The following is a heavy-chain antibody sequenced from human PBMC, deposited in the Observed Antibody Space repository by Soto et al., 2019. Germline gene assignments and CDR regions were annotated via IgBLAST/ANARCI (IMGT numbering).Heavy chain of an antibody. J-gene: IGHJ5*02. Sequence: GGSLRLSCAASVFTFSSYAMSWVRQAPGKGLEWVSAISGSGGSTYYADSVEGRFTISRDNSKNTLYLQMNSLRAEDTAVYYCAKAWKQWPNWFDPWGQGTLVTVSS. CDR1: VFTFSSYA. D-gene: IGHD6-19*01. CDR3: AKAWKQWPNWFDP. CDR2: ISGSGGST. V-gene: IGHV3-23*01.